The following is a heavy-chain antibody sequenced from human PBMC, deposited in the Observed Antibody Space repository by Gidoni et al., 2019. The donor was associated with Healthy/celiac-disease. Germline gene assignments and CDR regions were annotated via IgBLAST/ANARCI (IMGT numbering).Heavy chain of an antibody. CDR1: GCSFSADA. CDR3: AKDLLLWFGELSVPKNFLFDY. V-gene: IGHV3-23*01. Sequence: EVQLLEAGGCLVQPGGSLRLSGTAAGCSFSADAMSWVRQATGKGLECVAAISGSGGSTYYADSVKGRFTISSDTSKNTLYQQMNSLRAEDTAVYSCAKDLLLWFGELSVPKNFLFDYWGQGTLVTVSS. J-gene: IGHJ4*02. CDR2: ISGSGGST. D-gene: IGHD3-10*01.